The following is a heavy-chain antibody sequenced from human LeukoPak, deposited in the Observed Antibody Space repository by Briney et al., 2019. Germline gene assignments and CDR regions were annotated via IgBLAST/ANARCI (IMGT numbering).Heavy chain of an antibody. CDR1: GFTVSSNY. CDR2: IYSGGST. V-gene: IGHV3-66*01. J-gene: IGHJ4*02. Sequence: GGSLRLSCAASGFTVSSNYMSWVRQAPGKGLEWVSVIYSGGSTYYADSVKGRFTISRDNSKNTLYLQMNSLRAEDTAVYYCAKDVSEYDILPFDYWGQGTLVTVSS. D-gene: IGHD3-9*01. CDR3: AKDVSEYDILPFDY.